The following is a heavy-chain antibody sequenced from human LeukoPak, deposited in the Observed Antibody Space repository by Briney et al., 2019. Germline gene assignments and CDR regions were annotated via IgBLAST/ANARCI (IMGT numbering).Heavy chain of an antibody. CDR3: ARDNDFTNYY. J-gene: IGHJ4*02. CDR1: GFRFGGWS. D-gene: IGHD4-11*01. V-gene: IGHV3-21*06. Sequence: GGSLRLSRSVSGFRFGGWSSNWVRQAPGRGREWVSSINSGSRSIYYADSVKGRFTISRDDAKSLLYLQMDSLRAEDTAVYYCARDNDFTNYYWGQGTLVTVSS. CDR2: INSGSRSI.